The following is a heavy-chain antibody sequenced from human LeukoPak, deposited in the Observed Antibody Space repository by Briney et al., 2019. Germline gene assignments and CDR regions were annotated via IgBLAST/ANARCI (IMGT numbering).Heavy chain of an antibody. V-gene: IGHV1-69*13. CDR1: GYTFTSYA. Sequence: SVKVSCKASGYTFTSYAISWVRQAPGQGLEWMGGIIPIFGTANYAQKFQGRVTITADESTSTAYMELSSLRSEDTAVYYCARDRGYGYGGTHYYYGMDVWGQGTTVTVSS. CDR3: ARDRGYGYGGTHYYYGMDV. D-gene: IGHD5-12*01. CDR2: IIPIFGTA. J-gene: IGHJ6*02.